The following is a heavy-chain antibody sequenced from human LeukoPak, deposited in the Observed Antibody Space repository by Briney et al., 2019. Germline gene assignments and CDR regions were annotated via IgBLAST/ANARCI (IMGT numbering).Heavy chain of an antibody. J-gene: IGHJ4*02. CDR3: ARDGYNSGGDFDY. V-gene: IGHV3-11*04. Sequence: GSLRLSCAASGFTFSDYYMSWIRQAPGKGLEWVSYISSSGSTIYYADSVKGRFTISRDNAKKSLYMQMNSLRGEDTAVYYCARDGYNSGGDFDYWGQGALVTVSS. D-gene: IGHD5-24*01. CDR2: ISSSGSTI. CDR1: GFTFSDYY.